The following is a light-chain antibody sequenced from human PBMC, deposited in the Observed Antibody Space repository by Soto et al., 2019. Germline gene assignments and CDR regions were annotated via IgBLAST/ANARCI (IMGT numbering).Light chain of an antibody. CDR3: QQYNSYSLT. CDR2: KAS. J-gene: IGKJ1*01. Sequence: DIQMTQSPSTLSAAVVDRVTITCRASQSISSWLAWYQQKPGKAPKLLIYKASSLESGVPSRFSGSGSGTEFTLTISSLQPDDFATYYCQQYNSYSLTFGQGTKVEI. V-gene: IGKV1-5*03. CDR1: QSISSW.